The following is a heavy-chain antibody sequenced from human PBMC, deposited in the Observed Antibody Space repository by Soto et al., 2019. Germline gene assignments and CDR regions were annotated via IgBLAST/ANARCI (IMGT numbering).Heavy chain of an antibody. D-gene: IGHD2-8*01. CDR2: MYYSGST. CDR1: GGSISTYY. CDR3: ARDLGYCSNGVCYHGGYFDH. J-gene: IGHJ4*02. V-gene: IGHV4-59*01. Sequence: PSETLSLTCTVSGGSISTYYWSWIRQPPGKGLEWIGYMYYSGSTNYNPSLKSRVTISVDTSKNQFSLKLSSVTAADTAVYYCARDLGYCSNGVCYHGGYFDHWGQGTMVTVSS.